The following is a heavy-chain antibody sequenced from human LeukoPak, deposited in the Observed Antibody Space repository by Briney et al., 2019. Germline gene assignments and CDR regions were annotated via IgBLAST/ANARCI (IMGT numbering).Heavy chain of an antibody. Sequence: GESLKISCKASGYSFTTYWIGWVRQMPGKGLEWMGIIYPADSAAKYSPSFQGQVTISADKSISTAYLQWSSLKASDTAMYYCARQVYGDYYDYWGQGTLVTVSS. CDR1: GYSFTTYW. D-gene: IGHD4-17*01. J-gene: IGHJ4*02. V-gene: IGHV5-51*01. CDR3: ARQVYGDYYDY. CDR2: IYPADSAA.